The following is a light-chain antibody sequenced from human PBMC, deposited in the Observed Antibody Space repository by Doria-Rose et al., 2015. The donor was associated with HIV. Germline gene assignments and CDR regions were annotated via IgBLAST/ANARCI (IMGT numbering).Light chain of an antibody. CDR3: QQYYDTPS. J-gene: IGKJ3*01. V-gene: IGKV4-1*01. Sequence: DIRLTQSPESLGMSLGERATLNCKSNQSLLYTSKNYLAWYQQKPGQPPKLLIYWASTRQSGVPARFSGSGSGTDFTLTISSLKAEDVAVYYCQQYYDTPSFGPGTTVDIK. CDR2: WAS. CDR1: QSLLYTSKNY.